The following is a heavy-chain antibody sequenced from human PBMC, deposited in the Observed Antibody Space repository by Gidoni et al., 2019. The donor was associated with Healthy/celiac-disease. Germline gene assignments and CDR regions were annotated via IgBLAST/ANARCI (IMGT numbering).Heavy chain of an antibody. Sequence: QVQLVESGGGVVQPGRSLSLSCAASCFTFSSYGMHWVRPAPGKGLEWVAVISYDGSNKYYEDSGKGRFTISRDNSKNTLYLQMNSLRAEDTAVYYCAKELLWFGEFSPLDYWGQGTLVTVSS. D-gene: IGHD3-10*01. CDR2: ISYDGSNK. CDR1: CFTFSSYG. CDR3: AKELLWFGEFSPLDY. J-gene: IGHJ4*02. V-gene: IGHV3-30*18.